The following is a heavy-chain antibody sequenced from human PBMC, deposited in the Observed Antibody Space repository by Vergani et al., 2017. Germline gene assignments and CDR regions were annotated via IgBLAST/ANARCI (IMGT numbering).Heavy chain of an antibody. D-gene: IGHD6-13*01. CDR3: ARSPRRWNWFDP. V-gene: IGHV4-4*09. CDR1: GGSISSYY. CDR2: IYTSGRT. J-gene: IGHJ5*02. Sequence: QVQLQESGPGLVKPSETLSLTCTVSGGSISSYYWSWFRQPPGKGLEWIGYIYTSGRTNYNPPLKSRVTISVNTSKHQFTLKLGSVTAADTAVHYCARSPRRWNWFDPWGQGTLVTVSS.